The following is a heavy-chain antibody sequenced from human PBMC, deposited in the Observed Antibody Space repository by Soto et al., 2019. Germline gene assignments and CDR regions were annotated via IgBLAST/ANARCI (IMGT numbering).Heavy chain of an antibody. CDR3: VQGRYPTMATQLAH. Sequence: EVQLVESGGGLVQPGRSLRLSCAASGFTFDNCGMHWVRQAPGKGLEWVAGISWDSSTIGYADSVKGRFIISRDDAKNSLYMQMDSLRGEDTALYYCVQGRYPTMATQLAHWGQGTQVIVSS. D-gene: IGHD2-15*01. CDR2: ISWDSSTI. CDR1: GFTFDNCG. J-gene: IGHJ4*02. V-gene: IGHV3-9*01.